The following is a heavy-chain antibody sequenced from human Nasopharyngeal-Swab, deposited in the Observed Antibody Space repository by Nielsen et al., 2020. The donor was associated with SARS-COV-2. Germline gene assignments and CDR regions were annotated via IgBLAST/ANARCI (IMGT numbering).Heavy chain of an antibody. D-gene: IGHD4-11*01. CDR2: ISWNSGRK. CDR1: GFTFDDYT. Sequence: GGSLRLSCAASGFTFDDYTMHWVRQAPGKGLEWVSGISWNSGRKGYADSVKGRFTISRDNAKNSLYLLVNSLRSEDTALYYCARGTADYSNPSFDYWGQGTLVTVPS. J-gene: IGHJ4*02. CDR3: ARGTADYSNPSFDY. V-gene: IGHV3-9*01.